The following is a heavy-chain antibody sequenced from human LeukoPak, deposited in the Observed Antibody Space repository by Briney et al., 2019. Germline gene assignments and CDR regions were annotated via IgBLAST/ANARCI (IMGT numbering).Heavy chain of an antibody. J-gene: IGHJ4*02. Sequence: PSETLSLTCTVSGGSISSSSYYWAWIRQPPGKGLEWIGNIYYSGTTYYNASLKSRVTISVDTSKNQFSLKLSSVTAADTAVYYCASNRLRWFPNSGYFDYWGQGTLVTVSS. V-gene: IGHV4-39*01. CDR2: IYYSGTT. CDR3: ASNRLRWFPNSGYFDY. D-gene: IGHD4-23*01. CDR1: GGSISSSSYY.